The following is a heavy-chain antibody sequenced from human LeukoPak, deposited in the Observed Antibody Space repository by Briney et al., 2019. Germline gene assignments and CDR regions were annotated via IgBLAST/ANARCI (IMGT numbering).Heavy chain of an antibody. CDR3: ARHIGTRYSSGWFDAFDI. V-gene: IGHV4-59*08. CDR2: IYYSGST. J-gene: IGHJ3*02. CDR1: GGSISSYY. Sequence: SETLSLTCTVSGGSISSYYWSWIRQPPGKGLEWIGYIYYSGSTNYNPSLKSRVTISVDTSKNQFSLKLSSVTAADTAVYYCARHIGTRYSSGWFDAFDIWGQGTMVTVSS. D-gene: IGHD6-19*01.